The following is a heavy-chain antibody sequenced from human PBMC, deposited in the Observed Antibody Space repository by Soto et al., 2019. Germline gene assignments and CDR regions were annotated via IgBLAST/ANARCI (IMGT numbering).Heavy chain of an antibody. V-gene: IGHV2-5*02. J-gene: IGHJ3*02. CDR3: AHRRLRSMARDDTYDI. CDR2: IYWDDDR. D-gene: IGHD1-26*01. Sequence: QITLKESGPTLVKPTQTLTLTCTFSGFSLSTNGVGVGWIRQPPGKALEWLALIYWDDDRQYRPSLKTRLTITQYTSKNQVVLTMTNMDLEDTATYYCAHRRLRSMARDDTYDIWGQGTMVIVSP. CDR1: GFSLSTNGVG.